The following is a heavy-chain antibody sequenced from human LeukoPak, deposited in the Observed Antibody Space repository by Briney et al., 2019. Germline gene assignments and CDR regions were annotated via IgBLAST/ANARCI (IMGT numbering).Heavy chain of an antibody. Sequence: PSETLSLTCTVSGYSISSGYYWGWIRQPPGKGLEWIGSIYHRGSTYYNPSLKSRVTISVDTSKNQFSLKLSSVTAADTAVYYXXXXPGGLRRLRFDYWGQGTLVTVSS. CDR2: IYHRGST. D-gene: IGHD3-10*01. CDR3: XXXPGGLRRLRFDY. J-gene: IGHJ4*02. CDR1: GYSISSGYY. V-gene: IGHV4-38-2*02.